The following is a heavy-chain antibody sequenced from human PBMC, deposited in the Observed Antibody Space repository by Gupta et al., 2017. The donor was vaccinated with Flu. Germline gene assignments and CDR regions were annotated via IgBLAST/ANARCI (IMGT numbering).Heavy chain of an antibody. J-gene: IGHJ4*02. Sequence: QLQLQESGPGLVKPSETLSLTCTVSGGSISSSSSYWGWIRQPPGKGLEWIGSIYYSGSTYYNPSHKSRVTISVDKSKNKVAGKLSSVTAADTAVYYCAKHARSRVVTAAYDYGGQGTLVTVYS. D-gene: IGHD2-2*01. CDR2: IYYSGST. CDR3: AKHARSRVVTAAYDY. V-gene: IGHV4-39*01. CDR1: GGSISSSSSY.